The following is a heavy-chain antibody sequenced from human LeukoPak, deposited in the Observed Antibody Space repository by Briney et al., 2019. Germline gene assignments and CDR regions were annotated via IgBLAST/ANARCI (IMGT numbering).Heavy chain of an antibody. J-gene: IGHJ4*02. V-gene: IGHV3-30*04. D-gene: IGHD5-18*01. Sequence: GGSLRLSCAASGFTFSSYAMHWVRQAPGKGLEWVAVISYDGSNKYYADSVKGRFIISRDNSKNTLYLQMNSLRAEDTAVYYCLYRGYSYGYDYWGQGTLVTVPS. CDR1: GFTFSSYA. CDR3: LYRGYSYGYDY. CDR2: ISYDGSNK.